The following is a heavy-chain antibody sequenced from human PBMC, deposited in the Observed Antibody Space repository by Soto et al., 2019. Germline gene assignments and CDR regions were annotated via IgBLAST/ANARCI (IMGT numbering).Heavy chain of an antibody. V-gene: IGHV3-13*01. CDR3: ARGRYDCSSTSCYRNYYYGMDV. CDR2: IGTAGDT. J-gene: IGHJ6*02. Sequence: GGSLRLSCAASGFTFSSYDMHWVRQATGKGLEWVSAIGTAGDTYYPGSVKGRFTISRENAKNSLYLQMNSLRAEDTAVYYCARGRYDCSSTSCYRNYYYGMDVWGQGTTVTVSS. D-gene: IGHD2-2*01. CDR1: GFTFSSYD.